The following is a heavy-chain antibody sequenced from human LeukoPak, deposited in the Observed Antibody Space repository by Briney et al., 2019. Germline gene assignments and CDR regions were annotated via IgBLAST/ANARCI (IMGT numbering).Heavy chain of an antibody. Sequence: GGSLRLSCAASGFTVSSNYMSWVSQAPGNGLEWVSVIYSGGSTYYADSVKGRFTISRDNSKNTLYLQMNSLRAEDTAVYYCAKPPGITIFGVVEDWGQGTLVTVSS. CDR3: AKPPGITIFGVVED. J-gene: IGHJ4*02. CDR2: IYSGGST. V-gene: IGHV3-53*01. D-gene: IGHD3-3*01. CDR1: GFTVSSNY.